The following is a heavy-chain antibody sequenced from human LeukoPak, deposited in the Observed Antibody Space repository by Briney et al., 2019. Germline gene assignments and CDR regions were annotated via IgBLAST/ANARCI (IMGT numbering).Heavy chain of an antibody. J-gene: IGHJ4*02. CDR3: ARGGETAAAGTFRY. CDR1: GGSISSGDHY. V-gene: IGHV4-30-4*08. CDR2: IYYSGST. Sequence: SETLSLTCTVSGGSISSGDHYWSWIRQPRGKGLEWIGYIYYSGSTYYNPSLKSRVTISVDTSKNQFSLKLSSVTAADTAVYYCARGGETAAAGTFRYWGQGTLVTVSS. D-gene: IGHD6-13*01.